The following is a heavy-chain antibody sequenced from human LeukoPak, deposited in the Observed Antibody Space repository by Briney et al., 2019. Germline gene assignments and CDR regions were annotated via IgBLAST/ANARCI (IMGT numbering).Heavy chain of an antibody. V-gene: IGHV3-33*01. Sequence: GRSLRLSCAASGFTFSSYGMHWVRQAPGKGLEWVAVIWYDGSNKYYADSLKGRFTISRDNSKNTLYLQMNSLRAEDTAVYYCARGRPLYCTNGVCYYYYAMDVWGQGTTVTVSS. D-gene: IGHD2-8*01. CDR2: IWYDGSNK. CDR1: GFTFSSYG. CDR3: ARGRPLYCTNGVCYYYYAMDV. J-gene: IGHJ6*02.